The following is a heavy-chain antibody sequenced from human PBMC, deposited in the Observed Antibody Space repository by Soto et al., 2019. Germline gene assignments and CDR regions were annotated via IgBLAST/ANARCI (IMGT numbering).Heavy chain of an antibody. CDR2: IYHSGNT. Sequence: QVPLQGSGPGLVKPSQTLSLTCTVSGGSISSGGYYWGWIRQHPGKGLEWIGYIYHSGNTYYNPSPESRVTISVDTSKNQFSLKLSSLTAADTAVYYCARGIYCTGGTCGYFFDHWGQGTLVTVSS. CDR1: GGSISSGGYY. V-gene: IGHV4-31*03. CDR3: ARGIYCTGGTCGYFFDH. J-gene: IGHJ4*02. D-gene: IGHD2-15*01.